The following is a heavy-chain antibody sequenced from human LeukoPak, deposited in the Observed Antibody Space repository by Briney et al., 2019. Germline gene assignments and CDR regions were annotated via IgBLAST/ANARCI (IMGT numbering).Heavy chain of an antibody. J-gene: IGHJ4*02. CDR3: AREVAGSENRFDY. CDR1: GGSISSSSYY. D-gene: IGHD6-19*01. CDR2: IYYSGST. Sequence: SETLSLTCTVSGGSISSSSYYWGWIRQPPGKGLEWIGSIYYSGSTYYNPSLKSRVTISADRSKNQFSLKLSSVTAADTAVYYCAREVAGSENRFDYWGQGTLVTVSS. V-gene: IGHV4-39*07.